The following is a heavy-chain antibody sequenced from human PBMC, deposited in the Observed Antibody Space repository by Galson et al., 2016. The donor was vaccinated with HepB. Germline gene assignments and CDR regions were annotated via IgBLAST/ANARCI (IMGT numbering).Heavy chain of an antibody. CDR3: ARAHSGYDPLLY. J-gene: IGHJ4*02. D-gene: IGHD5-12*01. V-gene: IGHV3-30-3*01. CDR2: ISYDGSDK. CDR1: GFTFSIFA. Sequence: SLRLSCAASGFTFSIFAMHWVRQAPGKGLEWVAVISYDGSDKYYTDSVKGRFTISRDNSKNRLSLQMNSLRAGDTAVYYCARAHSGYDPLLYWGQGTLVTVSS.